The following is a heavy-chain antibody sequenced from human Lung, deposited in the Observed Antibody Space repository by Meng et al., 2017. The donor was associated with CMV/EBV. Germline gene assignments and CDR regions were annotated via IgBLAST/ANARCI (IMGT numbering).Heavy chain of an antibody. CDR1: GFTFSDYY. CDR3: ARVRVAGDFDS. V-gene: IGHV3-11*01. CDR2: ISSSGSTI. J-gene: IGHJ4*02. D-gene: IGHD6-19*01. Sequence: LSCAASGFTFSDYYMSWIRQDPGKGLEWVSYISSSGSTIYYADSVKGRFTISRDNAKNSLYLQMNSLRAEDTAVYYCARVRVAGDFDSWGQGTLVTVSS.